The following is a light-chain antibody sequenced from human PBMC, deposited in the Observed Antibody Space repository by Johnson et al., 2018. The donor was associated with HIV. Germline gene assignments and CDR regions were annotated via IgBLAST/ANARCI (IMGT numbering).Light chain of an antibody. CDR3: GTWDSSLSKV. CDR2: ENN. J-gene: IGLJ1*01. Sequence: QSVLTQPPSVSAAPGQKVTISCSGSSSNIGNNYVSWYQQLPGTAPKLLIYENNKRPSGIPDRFSGSKSGTSATLGITGLQTGDEADYYCGTWDSSLSKVFGTGTQVTVL. V-gene: IGLV1-51*02. CDR1: SSNIGNNY.